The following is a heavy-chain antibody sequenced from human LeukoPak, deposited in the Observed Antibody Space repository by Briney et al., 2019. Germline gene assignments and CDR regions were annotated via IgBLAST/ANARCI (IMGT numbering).Heavy chain of an antibody. D-gene: IGHD2-8*01. V-gene: IGHV4-34*01. CDR1: GGSFSGYY. Sequence: SETLSLTCAVYGGSFSGYYWSWLRQPPGKGLEWIGEINHSGSTNYNPSLKSRVTISVDTSKNQFSLKLSSVTAADTAVYYCASPPWSNYYYMDVWGKGTTVTVSS. CDR3: ASPPWSNYYYMDV. CDR2: INHSGST. J-gene: IGHJ6*03.